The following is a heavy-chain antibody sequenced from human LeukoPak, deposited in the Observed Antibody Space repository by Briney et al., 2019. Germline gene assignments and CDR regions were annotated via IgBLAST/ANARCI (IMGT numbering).Heavy chain of an antibody. CDR1: GFTVSSNY. D-gene: IGHD1-26*01. Sequence: GGSLRLSCAASGFTVSSNYMSRVRQAPGKGLEWVSVIYSGGSTYYADSVKGRFTISRDNSKNTLYLQMNSLRAEDTAVYYCARDKVGATYYYYYGMDVWGQGTTVTVSS. V-gene: IGHV3-66*01. CDR2: IYSGGST. J-gene: IGHJ6*02. CDR3: ARDKVGATYYYYYGMDV.